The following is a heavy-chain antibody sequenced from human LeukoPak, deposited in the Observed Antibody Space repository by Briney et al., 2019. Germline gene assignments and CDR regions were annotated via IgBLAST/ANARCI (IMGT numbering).Heavy chain of an antibody. CDR2: ISSNGDST. D-gene: IGHD3-16*01. J-gene: IGHJ5*02. CDR1: GFTFSSYT. Sequence: GGSLRLSCAASGFTFSSYTMHWVRQAPGKGLESVSAISSNGDSTYYVKSVKDRFTISRDTSKNTLYLHMCSLRVEDTAVYYCAREVDGGFDPWGQGTLVTVSS. V-gene: IGHV3-64*01. CDR3: AREVDGGFDP.